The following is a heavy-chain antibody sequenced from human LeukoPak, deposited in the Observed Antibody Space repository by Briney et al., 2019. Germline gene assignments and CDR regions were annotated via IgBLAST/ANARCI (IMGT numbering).Heavy chain of an antibody. Sequence: GGSLRLSCAASGFTLSYYYMSWIRQAPGKGLEWVSYISSSGSTIYYADSVKGRFSISRDNSKNTLYLQMNSLRAEDTAVYYCAKATRITMVRGVLTQPYYFDYWGQGTLVTVSS. V-gene: IGHV3-11*01. J-gene: IGHJ4*02. CDR1: GFTLSYYY. CDR2: ISSSGSTI. D-gene: IGHD3-10*01. CDR3: AKATRITMVRGVLTQPYYFDY.